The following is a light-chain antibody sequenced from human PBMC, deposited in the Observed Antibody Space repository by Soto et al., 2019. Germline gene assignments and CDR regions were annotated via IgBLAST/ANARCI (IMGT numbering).Light chain of an antibody. CDR2: RAY. Sequence: DIQITNSPSTLSASLGDSGTITWRASQSISTWLAWFQQKTGKAPKFLIYRAYSLESRIPSRFSGSASAPAPPLTSSSLQPDDSATDYCQQYNSYLRTFGQGPKVDIK. CDR3: QQYNSYLRT. J-gene: IGKJ1*01. V-gene: IGKV1-5*03. CDR1: QSISTW.